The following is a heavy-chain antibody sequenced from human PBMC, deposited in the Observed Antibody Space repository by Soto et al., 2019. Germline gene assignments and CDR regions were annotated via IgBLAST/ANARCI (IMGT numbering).Heavy chain of an antibody. D-gene: IGHD1-26*01. CDR2: ISSSSSYI. CDR1: GFTFSSYS. J-gene: IGHJ4*02. Sequence: PGGSLRLSCAASGFTFSSYSMNWVRQSPGKGLEWVSSISSSSSYIYYADSVKGRFTISRDNAKNTLYLQMDSLRDEGTAVYYCARGGGYRFDYWGQGTVVTVSS. CDR3: ARGGGYRFDY. V-gene: IGHV3-21*01.